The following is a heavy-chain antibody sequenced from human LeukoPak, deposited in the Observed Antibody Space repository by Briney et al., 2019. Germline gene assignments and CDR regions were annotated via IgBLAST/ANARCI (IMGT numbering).Heavy chain of an antibody. D-gene: IGHD5-18*01. J-gene: IGHJ4*02. CDR1: GFSLRTSGGG. V-gene: IGHV2-5*02. CDR2: IYWDDDK. CDR3: AHSSLYTHGPMYSDY. Sequence: SGPTLLHPTQPLTLTFTFSGFSLRTSGGGVGWIRQPPGKALEWLPLIYWDDDKRYSTSLKSRLTITKDTSKNQVVLTMTNMDPVDTATYYCAHSSLYTHGPMYSDYWGQGSLVTVSS.